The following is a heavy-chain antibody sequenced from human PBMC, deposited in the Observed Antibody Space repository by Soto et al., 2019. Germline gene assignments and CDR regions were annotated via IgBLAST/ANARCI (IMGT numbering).Heavy chain of an antibody. V-gene: IGHV4-31*02. Sequence: PSETLSLTWTVSGGSISSGGYYWSWIRQHPGKGLEWIGYIYYSGSTYYNPSLKSRVTISVDTSKNQFSLKLSSATAADTAVYYCARGLTNQSFDYWGQGTLVTVSS. J-gene: IGHJ4*02. D-gene: IGHD4-17*01. CDR1: GGSISSGGYY. CDR3: ARGLTNQSFDY. CDR2: IYYSGST.